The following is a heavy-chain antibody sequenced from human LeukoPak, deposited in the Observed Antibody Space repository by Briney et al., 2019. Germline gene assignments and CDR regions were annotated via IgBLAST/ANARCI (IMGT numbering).Heavy chain of an antibody. V-gene: IGHV3-11*01. Sequence: GGSLRLSCAASGFTFSSYWMSWIRQAPGKGLEWVSYISSSGSTIYYADSVKGRFTISRDNAKNSLYLQMNSLRAEDTAVYYCASRESYYGSGSYRVDYWGQGTLVTVSS. CDR2: ISSSGSTI. D-gene: IGHD3-10*01. J-gene: IGHJ4*02. CDR3: ASRESYYGSGSYRVDY. CDR1: GFTFSSYW.